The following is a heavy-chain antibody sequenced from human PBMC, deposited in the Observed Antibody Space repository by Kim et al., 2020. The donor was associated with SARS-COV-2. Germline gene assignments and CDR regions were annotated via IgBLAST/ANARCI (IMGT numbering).Heavy chain of an antibody. Sequence: YADSWKGRFTISRDNSKNTLYLQMNSLRAEDTAVYYCARTLVLSGYYGMDVWGQGTTVTVSS. CDR3: ARTLVLSGYYGMDV. J-gene: IGHJ6*02. D-gene: IGHD3-10*01. V-gene: IGHV3-33*01.